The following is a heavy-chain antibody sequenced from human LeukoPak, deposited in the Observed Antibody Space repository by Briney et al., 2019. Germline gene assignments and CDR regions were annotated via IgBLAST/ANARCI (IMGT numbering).Heavy chain of an antibody. CDR1: GFTFSDYA. V-gene: IGHV3-23*01. CDR2: ISGSGGST. J-gene: IGHJ4*02. CDR3: AKGTGFHAAPFDD. Sequence: PGGSLRLSCAASGFTFSDYAMSWVRQAPGKGLEWVSIISGSGGSTYYADSVKGRFTISRENSKNMLFLQMDSLRVEDTAVYFCAKGTGFHAAPFDDRGQGTLVTVSS. D-gene: IGHD3/OR15-3a*01.